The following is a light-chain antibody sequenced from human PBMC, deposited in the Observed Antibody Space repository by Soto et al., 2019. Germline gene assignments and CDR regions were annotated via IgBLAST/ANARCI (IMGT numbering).Light chain of an antibody. Sequence: QSVLTQPASVSGSPGQSITISCTGSSSAVGSYRLVSWYQCHPGKVPKLIIYEGSRRPSGVSNRFSGSERGNTASLTISGLQAEDEADYYCCSSAPSRTVVFGTGTKLTVL. CDR1: SSAVGSYRL. CDR2: EGS. J-gene: IGLJ1*01. CDR3: CSSAPSRTVV. V-gene: IGLV2-23*01.